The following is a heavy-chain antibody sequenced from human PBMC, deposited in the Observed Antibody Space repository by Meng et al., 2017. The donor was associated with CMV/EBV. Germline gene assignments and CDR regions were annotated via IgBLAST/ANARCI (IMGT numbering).Heavy chain of an antibody. CDR1: GYTFIDFH. CDR2: MNPNSGNT. J-gene: IGHJ4*02. V-gene: IGHV1-8*02. D-gene: IGHD4-17*01. Sequence: ASVKVSCKTSGYTFIDFHMHWVRQAPGQGLEWMGWMNPNSGNTGYAQKFQGRVTMTIETSTNTAYVELRSLRSDDTAVYYCAMGGDYGDYHDPFDYWGQGTLVTVSS. CDR3: AMGGDYGDYHDPFDY.